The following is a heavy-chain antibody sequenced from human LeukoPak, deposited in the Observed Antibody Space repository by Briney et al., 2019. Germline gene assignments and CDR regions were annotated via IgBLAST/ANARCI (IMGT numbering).Heavy chain of an antibody. V-gene: IGHV1-18*01. D-gene: IGHD1-14*01. Sequence: ASVKVSCKASGYTFTSYGISWVRQAPGQGLEWMGWISAYNGNTNYAQKLQGRVTMTTDTSTSTAYMELRSLRSDDTAVYYCARDKIPAEPGYFQHWGQGTLVTVSS. J-gene: IGHJ1*01. CDR2: ISAYNGNT. CDR1: GYTFTSYG. CDR3: ARDKIPAEPGYFQH.